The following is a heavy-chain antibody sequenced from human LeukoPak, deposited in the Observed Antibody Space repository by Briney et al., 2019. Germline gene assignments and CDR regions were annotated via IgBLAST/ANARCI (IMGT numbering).Heavy chain of an antibody. J-gene: IGHJ4*02. Sequence: PGGSLRLSCAASGFTFSSYGMHWVRQAPGKGLEWVAVIWYGGSNKYYADSVKGRFTISRDNSKNTLYLQMNSLRAEDTAVYYCAKDMEGVTSFDYWGQGTLVTVSS. CDR2: IWYGGSNK. CDR1: GFTFSSYG. V-gene: IGHV3-33*06. D-gene: IGHD4-23*01. CDR3: AKDMEGVTSFDY.